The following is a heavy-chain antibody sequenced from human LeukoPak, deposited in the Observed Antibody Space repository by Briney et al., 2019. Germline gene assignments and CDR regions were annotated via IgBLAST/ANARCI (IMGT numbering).Heavy chain of an antibody. V-gene: IGHV3-66*01. CDR3: ASLADYGDYIRY. D-gene: IGHD4-17*01. J-gene: IGHJ4*02. Sequence: GGSLRLSCAASGFTVSSNYMSWVRQAPGKGLEWVSVIYSGGSTYYADSVKGRFTISRDNSKNTLYLQMNSLRAEDTAVYYCASLADYGDYIRYWGQGTLVTVSS. CDR2: IYSGGST. CDR1: GFTVSSNY.